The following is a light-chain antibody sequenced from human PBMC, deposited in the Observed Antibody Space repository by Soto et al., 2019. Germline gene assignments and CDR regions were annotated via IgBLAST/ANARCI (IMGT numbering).Light chain of an antibody. CDR1: TIDLGDYKY. J-gene: IGLJ3*02. CDR3: SLYTISRV. Sequence: QSALTQPASVSGSPGQSITISCTGTTIDLGDYKYISWYQQHPGKVPKLIIYEVTNRPSGVSNRFSGSKSGNTASLTISGLQAEDEADYYCSLYTISRVFGGGTKLTVL. CDR2: EVT. V-gene: IGLV2-14*01.